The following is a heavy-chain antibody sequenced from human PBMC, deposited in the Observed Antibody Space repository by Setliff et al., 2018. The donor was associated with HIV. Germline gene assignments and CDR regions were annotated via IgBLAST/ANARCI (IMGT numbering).Heavy chain of an antibody. Sequence: LSCAASGFTFSDYDMHWVRQAPGKGLEWVAVIFYEGSNQYYADSVQGRFTISRDTSKNTLYLQMNSLRGEDTAVYYCAREDVDTSMVYYYYYYMDVWGKGTTVTVSS. J-gene: IGHJ6*03. CDR2: IFYEGSNQ. D-gene: IGHD5-18*01. V-gene: IGHV3-30*19. CDR1: GFTFSDYD. CDR3: AREDVDTSMVYYYYYYMDV.